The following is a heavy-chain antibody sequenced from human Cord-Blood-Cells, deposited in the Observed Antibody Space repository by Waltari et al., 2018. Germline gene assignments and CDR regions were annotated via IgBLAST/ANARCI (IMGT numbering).Heavy chain of an antibody. J-gene: IGHJ6*03. CDR2: IIPIFGTA. Sequence: QVQLVQSGAEVKKPGSSVKVSCKASGGTFSSYAISWVRQAPGQGLEWMGGIIPIFGTANYAQKFQGRVTITADESTSTAYMELSSLRSEDTAVYYCARGPPSSSSGYYYYYMDVWGKGTTVTVSS. CDR1: GGTFSSYA. CDR3: ARGPPSSSSGYYYYYMDV. V-gene: IGHV1-69*01. D-gene: IGHD6-6*01.